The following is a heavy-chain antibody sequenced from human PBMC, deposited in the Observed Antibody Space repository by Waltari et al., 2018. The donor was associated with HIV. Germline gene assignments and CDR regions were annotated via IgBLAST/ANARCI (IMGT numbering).Heavy chain of an antibody. D-gene: IGHD2-15*01. CDR1: GFSVSIHW. CDR3: ARASHYIEFSTFDGDYYFDV. Sequence: VQLVESGGGSIKTGGSLRLSCTASGFSVSIHWLDWVHQGPGKGLVWVARLNSDGSSRNYADAVKGRFVISRDNARNTVYLQLNSLRVEDTAMYFCARASHYIEFSTFDGDYYFDVWGRGTRVAVSS. J-gene: IGHJ4*02. V-gene: IGHV3-74*01. CDR2: LNSDGSSR.